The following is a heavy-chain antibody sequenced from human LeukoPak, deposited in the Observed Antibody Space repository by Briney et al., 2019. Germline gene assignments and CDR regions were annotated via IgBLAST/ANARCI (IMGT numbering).Heavy chain of an antibody. J-gene: IGHJ4*02. V-gene: IGHV3-23*01. CDR3: AKAFSYGSGSFYAAFDC. CDR1: GFTFSTYA. D-gene: IGHD3-10*01. CDR2: VSGGGDIT. Sequence: PGGSLRLSCAASGFTFSTYAMTWVRQAPGTGLEWVSSVSGGGDITRDADSVEGRFTISRDNSKNTLYLHMNSLRTDDTAVYYCAKAFSYGSGSFYAAFDCWGQGTLVTVSS.